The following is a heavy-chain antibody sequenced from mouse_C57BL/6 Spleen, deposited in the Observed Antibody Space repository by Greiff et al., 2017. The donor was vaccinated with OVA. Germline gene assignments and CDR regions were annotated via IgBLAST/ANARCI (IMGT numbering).Heavy chain of an antibody. J-gene: IGHJ3*01. CDR1: GYTFTSYW. D-gene: IGHD1-1*01. CDR3: ARSLFDGAWFAY. CDR2: IDPSDSYT. V-gene: IGHV1-69*01. Sequence: QVQLQQPGAELVMPGASVKLSCKASGYTFTSYWMHWVKQRPGQGLEWIGEIDPSDSYTNYNQKFKGKSTLTVDKSSSTAYMQLSSLTSEDSAVYYCARSLFDGAWFAYWGKGTLVTVSA.